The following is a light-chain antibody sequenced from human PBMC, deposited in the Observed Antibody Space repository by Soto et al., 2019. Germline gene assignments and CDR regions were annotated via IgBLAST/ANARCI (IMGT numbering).Light chain of an antibody. Sequence: QAVVTQPPSVSGAPGQRVTISCTGNSSNLGAGYDVHWYQQLPGAAPKLVIFGNRNRPSGVPERFSGAKSGTSASLAITGLQAEDEADYYCQAYDYSLTASVFGGGTKVTVL. CDR1: SSNLGAGYD. J-gene: IGLJ3*02. CDR2: GNR. CDR3: QAYDYSLTASV. V-gene: IGLV1-40*01.